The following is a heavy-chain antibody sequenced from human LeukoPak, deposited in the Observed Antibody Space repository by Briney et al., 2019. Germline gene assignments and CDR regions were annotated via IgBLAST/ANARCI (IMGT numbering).Heavy chain of an antibody. CDR3: ARDWCSATSCYGGNYFNP. D-gene: IGHD2-2*01. CDR2: ISVYNGNT. Sequence: ASVKVSCKASGYTFTSYGISWVRQAPGQGLEWMGWISVYNGNTHYAQNLQGRVTMTTDTSTSTAYMELRSLRTDDTAVYYCARDWCSATSCYGGNYFNPWGQGTPVTVSS. V-gene: IGHV1-18*01. J-gene: IGHJ5*02. CDR1: GYTFTSYG.